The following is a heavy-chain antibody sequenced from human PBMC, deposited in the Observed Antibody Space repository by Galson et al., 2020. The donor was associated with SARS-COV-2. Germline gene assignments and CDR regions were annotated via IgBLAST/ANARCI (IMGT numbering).Heavy chain of an antibody. J-gene: IGHJ6*02. CDR1: GDSVSRNSAA. Sequence: SQTLSLTCAIPGDSVSRNSAAWNWIRHSPSRGIEWQGRKKYKSKRNNDYAVSVKSRITNKTDTSKNQFSLQLNYVTPEDTAVYYCARDVRFLEWLSVSDYYYGMDVWGQGTTVTVSS. D-gene: IGHD3-3*01. CDR3: ARDVRFLEWLSVSDYYYGMDV. V-gene: IGHV6-1*01. CDR2: KKYKSKRNN.